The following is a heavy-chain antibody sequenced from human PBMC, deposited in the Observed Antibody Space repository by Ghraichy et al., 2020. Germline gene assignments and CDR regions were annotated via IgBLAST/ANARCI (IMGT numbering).Heavy chain of an antibody. V-gene: IGHV1-69*04. Sequence: SVKVSCKASGGTFSSYAISWVRQAPGQGLEWMGRIIPILGIANYAQKFQGRVTITADKSTSTAYMELSSLRSEDTAVYYCARLGERWPQSEGDYWGQGTLVTVSS. CDR3: ARLGERWPQSEGDY. CDR1: GGTFSSYA. CDR2: IIPILGIA. D-gene: IGHD5-24*01. J-gene: IGHJ4*02.